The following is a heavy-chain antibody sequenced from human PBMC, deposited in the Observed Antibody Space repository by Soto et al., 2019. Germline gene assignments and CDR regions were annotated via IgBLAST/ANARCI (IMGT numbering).Heavy chain of an antibody. CDR3: ARGLNKAAGGAFDV. J-gene: IGHJ3*01. CDR1: GFPFSWAG. V-gene: IGHV3-33*01. D-gene: IGHD3-16*01. CDR2: VSGDGRDI. Sequence: QVQLMQSGGGAVLPGNSLRLSCAASGFPFSWAGMHWLRQTPGKGLEWVAVVSGDGRDIDYAESVRGRFSISRDNPKSTLYLQMNNLGVEDTAIYYCARGLNKAAGGAFDVWGQGTQVIVSS.